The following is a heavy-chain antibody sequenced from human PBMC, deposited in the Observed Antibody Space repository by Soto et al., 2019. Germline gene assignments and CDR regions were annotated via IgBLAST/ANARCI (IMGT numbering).Heavy chain of an antibody. Sequence: GGSLSLSCAASGFTFSSYIMHWVRQAPGKGLEWVSSIGTRSDIYYADSVKGRFTISRDNAKNSLSLQMNSMTAEDTAVYYCAREETAWPLAYGLDVWGQGTTVTVSS. CDR3: AREETAWPLAYGLDV. CDR2: IGTRSDI. D-gene: IGHD2-21*02. CDR1: GFTFSSYI. J-gene: IGHJ6*02. V-gene: IGHV3-21*01.